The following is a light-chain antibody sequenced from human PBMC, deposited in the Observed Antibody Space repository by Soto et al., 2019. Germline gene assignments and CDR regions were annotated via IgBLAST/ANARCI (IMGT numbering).Light chain of an antibody. Sequence: EIVLTQSPGTLSLSPGERATLSCRASQSVSSSYLAWYQQKPGQAPRLLIYGASSRATGIPDRFSGSGSGTDFTLTISRLEPEDFAVYYCQQYVSSPLTFCGGTKVEIK. CDR2: GAS. CDR3: QQYVSSPLT. V-gene: IGKV3-20*01. CDR1: QSVSSSY. J-gene: IGKJ4*01.